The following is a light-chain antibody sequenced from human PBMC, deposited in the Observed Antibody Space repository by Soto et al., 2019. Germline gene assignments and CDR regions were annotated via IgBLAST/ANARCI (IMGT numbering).Light chain of an antibody. V-gene: IGLV2-14*01. CDR3: SSYTSSSTFVV. CDR1: SSDVSGYNY. J-gene: IGLJ2*01. CDR2: EVS. Sequence: QSALTQPASVSGSPGQSITISCTGTSSDVSGYNYVSWYQQHPGKAPKLMIYEVSNRPSGVSNRFSGSKSGNTASLTISGLQAEDEADYYCSSYTSSSTFVVFGGRTQLTVL.